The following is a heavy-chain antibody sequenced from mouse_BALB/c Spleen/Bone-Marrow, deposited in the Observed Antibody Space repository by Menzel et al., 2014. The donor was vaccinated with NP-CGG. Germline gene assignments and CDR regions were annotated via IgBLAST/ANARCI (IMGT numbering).Heavy chain of an antibody. CDR3: ERLSYYGRFAY. J-gene: IGHJ3*01. D-gene: IGHD1-1*01. CDR2: INPDSSTI. CDR1: GLDFSRYW. Sequence: DVQLQESGGGLVQPGGSLKLSCAASGLDFSRYWMSWVRQAPGKGLEWIGEINPDSSTINYTPSLKDKFIISRDNAKNTLYLQMSKVRSEDTALYYCERLSYYGRFAYWGQGTLATVSA. V-gene: IGHV4-1*02.